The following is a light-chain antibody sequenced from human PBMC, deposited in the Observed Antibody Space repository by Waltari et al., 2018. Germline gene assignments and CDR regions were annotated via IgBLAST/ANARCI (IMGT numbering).Light chain of an antibody. CDR3: QQYGTSPPFT. V-gene: IGKV3-20*01. J-gene: IGKJ3*01. CDR1: QSVLSNS. CDR2: GAS. Sequence: EIVLTQSPGTLSLSPGERATLSCRASQSVLSNSLAWYQHTPGHAPRLLIFGASTRATAIPDRFSGSGSGTDFTLTISRLEPEDFGVYYCQQYGTSPPFTFGPGTKVDIK.